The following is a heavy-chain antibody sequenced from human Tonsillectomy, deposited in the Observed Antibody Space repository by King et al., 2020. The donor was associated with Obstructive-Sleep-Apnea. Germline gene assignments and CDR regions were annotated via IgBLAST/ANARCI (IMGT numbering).Heavy chain of an antibody. Sequence: QLVQSGAEVKKPGSSVKVSCKASGGTFSSYANNLVRPAPGAGLEWMGRISPKPDISNYAQMCQGRVTITTDKSTGTAYMELSSLRSEDTAVYYCARSPPYCGGDCFFFDYWGQGTLVTVSS. D-gene: IGHD2-21*02. J-gene: IGHJ4*02. CDR3: ARSPPYCGGDCFFFDY. CDR2: ISPKPDIS. V-gene: IGHV1-69*04. CDR1: GGTFSSYA.